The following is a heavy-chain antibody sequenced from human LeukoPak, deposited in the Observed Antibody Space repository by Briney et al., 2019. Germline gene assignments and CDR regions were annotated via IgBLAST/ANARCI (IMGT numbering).Heavy chain of an antibody. CDR3: ARGPTVTFNYHYGMDV. J-gene: IGHJ6*02. CDR1: GFTFSDHY. Sequence: PGGSLRLSCATSGFTFSDHYMDWVRQAPGKGLEWVARTRSKARGYTTEYAASVKGRFTVSRDESMNSIYLQMNSLKTEDTAVYYCARGPTVTFNYHYGMDVWGQGTTVTVSS. D-gene: IGHD4-17*01. V-gene: IGHV3-72*01. CDR2: TRSKARGYTT.